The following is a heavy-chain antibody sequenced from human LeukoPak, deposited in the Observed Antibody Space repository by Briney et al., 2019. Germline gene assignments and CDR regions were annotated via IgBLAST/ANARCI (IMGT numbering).Heavy chain of an antibody. Sequence: SETLSLTCTVSGGSISSSSYYWGWIRQPPGKGLVWLGSSYYSGSTYYNPSLNSRVTISVDTSKNQFALKLSSVTAADKAVYYCVRSPRAVAGTKWFDHWGQGTLVTVSS. D-gene: IGHD6-19*01. V-gene: IGHV4-39*01. J-gene: IGHJ5*02. CDR1: GGSISSSSYY. CDR2: SYYSGST. CDR3: VRSPRAVAGTKWFDH.